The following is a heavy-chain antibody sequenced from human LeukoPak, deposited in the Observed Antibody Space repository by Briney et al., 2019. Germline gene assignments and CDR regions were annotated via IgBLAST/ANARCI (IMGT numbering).Heavy chain of an antibody. CDR2: ISWNSGSM. D-gene: IGHD5-12*01. J-gene: IGHJ4*02. CDR3: ARDLPATMFDY. V-gene: IGHV3-9*01. CDR1: GFSFDDYA. Sequence: GGSLRLSCAASGFSFDDYAMHWVRQAPGKGLEWVSGISWNSGSMGYADSVKGRITVSRDNAKNSLYLQMNSLRAEDTAVYYCARDLPATMFDYWGQGTLVTVSS.